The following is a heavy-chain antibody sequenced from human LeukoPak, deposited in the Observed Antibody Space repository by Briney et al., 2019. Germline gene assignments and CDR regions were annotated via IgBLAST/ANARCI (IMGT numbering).Heavy chain of an antibody. V-gene: IGHV3-23*01. Sequence: GGSLRLSCAASGFTFSSYAMSWVRQAPGKGLEWVSAISGSGGSTYYAASVKGQFTISRDNSKNTLYLQMNSLRAEDTAVYYCAKNVYYDYVWGSYRPYFDYWGQGTLVTVSS. CDR3: AKNVYYDYVWGSYRPYFDY. J-gene: IGHJ4*02. CDR1: GFTFSSYA. D-gene: IGHD3-16*02. CDR2: ISGSGGST.